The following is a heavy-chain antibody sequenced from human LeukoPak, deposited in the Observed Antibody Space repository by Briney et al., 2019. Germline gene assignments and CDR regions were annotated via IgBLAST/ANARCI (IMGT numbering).Heavy chain of an antibody. CDR2: ISAYNGNR. D-gene: IGHD3-22*01. CDR1: GYTFASYG. CDR3: ARDKYYDSSDYYYDAFDI. J-gene: IGHJ3*02. Sequence: ASVKVSCKASGYTFASYGISRVRQAPGQGLEWMRWISAYNGNRNYAQKLQGRVTMTTDTSTTTAYMELRSLRSDDTAMYYCARDKYYDSSDYYYDAFDIWGQGTMVTVSS. V-gene: IGHV1-18*01.